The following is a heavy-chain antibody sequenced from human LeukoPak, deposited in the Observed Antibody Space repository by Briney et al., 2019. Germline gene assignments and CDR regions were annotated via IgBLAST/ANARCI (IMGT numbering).Heavy chain of an antibody. D-gene: IGHD6-13*01. J-gene: IGHJ5*01. CDR3: ARNSSWYFDS. Sequence: PSETLSLTCAVSDYSISSDYYWGWIRQPPGKGLEWIGSIYQSGSTHYNPSLKSRVTISVDTSKNQFSLKLNSVTAADTAVYYCARNSSWYFDSWGQGTLVTVSS. CDR1: DYSISSDYY. CDR2: IYQSGST. V-gene: IGHV4-38-2*01.